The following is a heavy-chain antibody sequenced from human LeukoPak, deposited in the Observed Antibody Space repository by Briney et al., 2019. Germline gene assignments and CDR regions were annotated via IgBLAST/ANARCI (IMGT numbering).Heavy chain of an antibody. D-gene: IGHD3-22*01. J-gene: IGHJ4*02. Sequence: GGSLRLSCAASGFTFSSYGMHWVRQAPGKGLEWVAVTSYDGSNKYYADSVKGRFTISRDNSKNTLYLQMNSLRAEDTAVYYCARAGGSSGYYYFQNYWGQGTLVTVSS. V-gene: IGHV3-30*19. CDR3: ARAGGSSGYYYFQNY. CDR2: TSYDGSNK. CDR1: GFTFSSYG.